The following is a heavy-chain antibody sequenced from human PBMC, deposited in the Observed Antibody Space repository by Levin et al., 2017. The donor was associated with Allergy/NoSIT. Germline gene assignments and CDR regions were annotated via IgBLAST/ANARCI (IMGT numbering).Heavy chain of an antibody. D-gene: IGHD3-16*01. CDR3: TGGHGGLDP. CDR1: GYSFTDYY. V-gene: IGHV1-2*02. J-gene: IGHJ5*02. Sequence: AGESLKISCKASGYSFTDYYLHWVRQAPGQGLEWMGWINPNNGDTNYAQKFQGRVIMTRDTSISTAYMEMSRLTSDDTALYYCTGGHGGLDPWGPGTLVTVSS. CDR2: INPNNGDT.